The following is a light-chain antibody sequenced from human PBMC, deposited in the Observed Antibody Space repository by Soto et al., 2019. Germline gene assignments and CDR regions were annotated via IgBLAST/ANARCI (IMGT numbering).Light chain of an antibody. J-gene: IGKJ1*01. CDR3: QPYEKYST. CDR1: QAISVS. V-gene: IGKV1-5*01. Sequence: IQMTQSPSTLSASVGDTVTISCRASQAISVSLAWYRQKPGKAPNLLIYDASTLQEGVPSRFSGSGSGTGFTLTVTRLQPDDFATYFCQPYEKYSTFGHGTKVDVK. CDR2: DAS.